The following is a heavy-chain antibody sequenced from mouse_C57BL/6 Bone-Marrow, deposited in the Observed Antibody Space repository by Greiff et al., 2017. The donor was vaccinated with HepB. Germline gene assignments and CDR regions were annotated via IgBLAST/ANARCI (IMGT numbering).Heavy chain of an antibody. CDR2: IHPNSGST. CDR3: ARRDYSNWFAY. V-gene: IGHV1-64*01. CDR1: GYTFTSYW. Sequence: QVQLQQPGAELVKPGASVKLSCKASGYTFTSYWMHWVKQRPGQGLEWIGMIHPNSGSTNYNEKFKTKATLTVDKSSSTAYMQLSSLTSEDSAVYYCARRDYSNWFAYWGQGTLVTVSA. D-gene: IGHD2-5*01. J-gene: IGHJ3*01.